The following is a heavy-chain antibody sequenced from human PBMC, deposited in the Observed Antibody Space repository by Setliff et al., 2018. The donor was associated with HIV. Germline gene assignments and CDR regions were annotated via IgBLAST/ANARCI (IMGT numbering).Heavy chain of an antibody. CDR3: ARTDYGGNWGAFDI. Sequence: GESLKISCKGSGYRFTNYWIAWVRQMPGKGLEWMGIIYPGDSDTRYSPSFQGQVTISAGKSISTAYLHWSSLKASDTAMYYCARTDYGGNWGAFDIWGQGTMVTVSS. CDR2: IYPGDSDT. V-gene: IGHV5-51*01. D-gene: IGHD4-17*01. J-gene: IGHJ3*02. CDR1: GYRFTNYW.